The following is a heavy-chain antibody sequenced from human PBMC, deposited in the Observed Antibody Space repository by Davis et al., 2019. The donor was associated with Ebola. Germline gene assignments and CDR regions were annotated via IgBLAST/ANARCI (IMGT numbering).Heavy chain of an antibody. CDR1: CFAFSNAW. D-gene: IGHD5-18*01. CDR3: TTVGGYIYGQRDY. V-gene: IGHV3-15*07. Sequence: GESLNISCAFSCFAFSNAWMNWVRQAPGGGLEWGGRIQRRADGGTTDHAAPVKGRFTISREDSKNTLYLQMNSLKTEDTAVYYCTTVGGYIYGQRDYWGQGALVTVSS. CDR2: IQRRADGGTT. J-gene: IGHJ4*02.